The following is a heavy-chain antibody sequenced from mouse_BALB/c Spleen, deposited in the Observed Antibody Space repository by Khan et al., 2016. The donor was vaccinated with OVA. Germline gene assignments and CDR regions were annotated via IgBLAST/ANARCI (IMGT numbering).Heavy chain of an antibody. V-gene: IGHV1-54*01. Sequence: VQLQESGAELVRPGTSVKVSCKASGYAFTNYLIEWVKQRPGQGLEWIGVINPGSGGTNYNEKFKGKATLTADKSSSTAYMQLSSLTSDDSAVYFCARRGILRLQGGAMDYWGQGTSVTVSS. CDR2: INPGSGGT. CDR3: ARRGILRLQGGAMDY. D-gene: IGHD1-2*01. J-gene: IGHJ4*01. CDR1: GYAFTNYL.